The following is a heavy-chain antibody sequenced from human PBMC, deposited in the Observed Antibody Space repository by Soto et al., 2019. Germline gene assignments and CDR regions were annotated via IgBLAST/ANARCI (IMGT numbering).Heavy chain of an antibody. CDR1: GGTFSSYA. Sequence: ASVKVSCKASGGTFSSYAISWVRQAPGQGLEWMGGIIPIFGTANYAQKFQGRVTITADESTSTAYMELSSLRSEATAVYYCASAVRRDGYNSDWGQGTLVTVSS. CDR3: ASAVRRDGYNSD. J-gene: IGHJ4*02. V-gene: IGHV1-69*13. D-gene: IGHD5-12*01. CDR2: IIPIFGTA.